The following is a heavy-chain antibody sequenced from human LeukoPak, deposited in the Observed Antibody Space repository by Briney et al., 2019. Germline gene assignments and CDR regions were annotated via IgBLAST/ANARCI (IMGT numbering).Heavy chain of an antibody. D-gene: IGHD3-10*01. V-gene: IGHV4-39*01. CDR3: AGLLWFGELAWFDP. CDR1: GGSISSSSYY. Sequence: SETLSLTCTVPGGSISSSSYYWGWIRQPPGKGLAWIGSIYYSGSTYYNPSLKSRVTISVDTSKNQFSLKLSSVTAAETAVYYCAGLLWFGELAWFDPWGQGTLVTVSS. CDR2: IYYSGST. J-gene: IGHJ5*02.